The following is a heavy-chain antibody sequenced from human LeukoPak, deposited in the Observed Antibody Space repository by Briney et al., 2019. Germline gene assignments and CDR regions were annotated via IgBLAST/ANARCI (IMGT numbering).Heavy chain of an antibody. CDR3: ATTAAKLGIFDY. V-gene: IGHV4-59*01. CDR2: IYYSGST. CDR1: GGSISSYY. J-gene: IGHJ4*02. D-gene: IGHD6-13*01. Sequence: SETLSLTCTVSGGSISSYYWSWIRQPAGKGLEWIGYIYYSGSTNYNPSLKSRVTISVDTSKNQFSLKLSSVTAADTAVYYCATTAAKLGIFDYWGQGTLVTVSS.